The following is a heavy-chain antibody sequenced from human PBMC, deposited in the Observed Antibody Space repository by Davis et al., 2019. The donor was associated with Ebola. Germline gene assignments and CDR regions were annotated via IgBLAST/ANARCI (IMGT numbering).Heavy chain of an antibody. V-gene: IGHV3-30*03. D-gene: IGHD5-18*01. CDR2: ISYDGSNK. CDR1: GFTFSNYG. CDR3: ARGSQDTTILLDFIY. J-gene: IGHJ4*02. Sequence: GGSLRLSCAASGFTFSNYGMYWVRQAPGKGLEWVAVISYDGSNKYYADSVKGRFTISRDNSRNTLYLQMNSLRSEDTAVYYCARGSQDTTILLDFIYWGQGTLVTVSS.